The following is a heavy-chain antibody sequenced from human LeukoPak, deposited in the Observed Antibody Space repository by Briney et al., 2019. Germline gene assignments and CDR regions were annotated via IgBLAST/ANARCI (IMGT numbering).Heavy chain of an antibody. J-gene: IGHJ6*02. Sequence: GRSLRLSCAASGFTFSSYGMHWVRQAPGKGLEWVAVISYDGSDKYYADSVKGRFTISRDNSKNTLYLQMNSLRAEDTAVYYCAKDLGDYGSGTYWNYYYYYAMDVWGQGTTVTVSS. V-gene: IGHV3-30*18. CDR2: ISYDGSDK. CDR3: AKDLGDYGSGTYWNYYYYYAMDV. CDR1: GFTFSSYG. D-gene: IGHD3-10*01.